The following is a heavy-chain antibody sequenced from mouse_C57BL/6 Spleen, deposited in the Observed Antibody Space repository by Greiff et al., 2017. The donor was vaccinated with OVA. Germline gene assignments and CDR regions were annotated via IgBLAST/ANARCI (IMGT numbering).Heavy chain of an antibody. V-gene: IGHV5-9-1*02. D-gene: IGHD2-3*01. Sequence: DVMLVESGEGLVKPGGSLKLSCAASGFTFSSYAMSWVRQTPEKRLEWVAYISSGGDYIYYADTVKGRFTISRDNARNTLYLQMSSLKSEDTAMYYCTREMGAFDYWGQGTTLTVSS. CDR3: TREMGAFDY. CDR1: GFTFSSYA. CDR2: ISSGGDYI. J-gene: IGHJ2*01.